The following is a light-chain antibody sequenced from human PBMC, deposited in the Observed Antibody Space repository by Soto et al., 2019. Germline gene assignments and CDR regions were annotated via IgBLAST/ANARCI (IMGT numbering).Light chain of an antibody. J-gene: IGKJ1*01. V-gene: IGKV3-20*01. Sequence: EIVLTQSPGTLSLSPGERATLSCRASQSVSSSYLAWYQQKPGQAPRLLIYVASSRATGIPDGFSGSGSGTDFTLTISRLEPEDFAVYYCQQYGSTPGTFGQGTKVEIK. CDR3: QQYGSTPGT. CDR1: QSVSSSY. CDR2: VAS.